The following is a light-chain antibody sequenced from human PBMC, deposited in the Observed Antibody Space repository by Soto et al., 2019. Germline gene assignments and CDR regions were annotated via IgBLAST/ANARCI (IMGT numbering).Light chain of an antibody. V-gene: IGLV1-44*01. CDR2: SNN. J-gene: IGLJ2*01. CDR3: AAWDDSLNGPGKV. Sequence: SVLTQPPSASGTPVQRVTISCSGSSSNIGSNTVNWYHQLPGTAPKLLIYSNNQRPSEVSDRSSGSKSGTSASLAISGLQSEDEANYYCAAWDDSLNGPGKVFGGGTKVTVL. CDR1: SSNIGSNT.